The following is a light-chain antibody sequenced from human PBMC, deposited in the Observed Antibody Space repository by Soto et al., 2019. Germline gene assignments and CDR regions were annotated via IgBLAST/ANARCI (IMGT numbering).Light chain of an antibody. J-gene: IGLJ1*01. CDR3: SSYTSSSPYV. CDR2: DVS. CDR1: SSDVGGYNY. V-gene: IGLV2-14*01. Sequence: QSVLTQPASVSGSPGQSITISCTGTSSDVGGYNYVSWYQQHPGKAPKLMIYDVSNRPSGVSNRLSGSKSGNTASLTISGLQAEDEADYYCSSYTSSSPYVFGTGTKVTVL.